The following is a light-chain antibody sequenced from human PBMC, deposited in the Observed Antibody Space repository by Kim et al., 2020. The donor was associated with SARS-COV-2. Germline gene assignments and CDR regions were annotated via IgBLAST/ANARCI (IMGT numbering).Light chain of an antibody. CDR1: QRVGSNY. CDR3: QQYGSPPLT. J-gene: IGKJ4*01. V-gene: IGKV3-20*01. Sequence: PGERATLSCRASQRVGSNYVAWYQHKPGQAPRLLISGSSTRATGIPERFSGSGSGTDFTLTVSGLEPEDFAVYYCQQYGSPPLTFGGGTKVDIK. CDR2: GSS.